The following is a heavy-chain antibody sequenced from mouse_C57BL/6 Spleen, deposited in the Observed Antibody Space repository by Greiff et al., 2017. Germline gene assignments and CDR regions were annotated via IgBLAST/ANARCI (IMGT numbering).Heavy chain of an antibody. Sequence: AQLQQSGPELVKLGASAKISCKASGHAFSSFWRNWVKQRPGKGLEWIGRSYPGDGDTNYNGKFKGKATLTADKSSSTAYMQLSSLTSEDSAVYFCARGGLPHYFDYWGQGTTLTVSS. CDR3: ARGGLPHYFDY. D-gene: IGHD2-2*01. V-gene: IGHV1-82*01. CDR2: SYPGDGDT. J-gene: IGHJ2*01. CDR1: GHAFSSFW.